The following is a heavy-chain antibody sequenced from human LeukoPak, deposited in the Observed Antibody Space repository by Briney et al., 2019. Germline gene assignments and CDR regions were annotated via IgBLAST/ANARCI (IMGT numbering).Heavy chain of an antibody. D-gene: IGHD4-23*01. CDR2: IIPIFGTA. J-gene: IGHJ3*02. Sequence: ASVKVSCKASGGTFSSYAISWVRQAPGQGLEWMGGIIPIFGTANYAQKFQGRVTITADESTSTAYMELSSLRSEDTAVYYCARARDRWSRYAFDIWGQGTMVTVPS. CDR1: GGTFSSYA. CDR3: ARARDRWSRYAFDI. V-gene: IGHV1-69*13.